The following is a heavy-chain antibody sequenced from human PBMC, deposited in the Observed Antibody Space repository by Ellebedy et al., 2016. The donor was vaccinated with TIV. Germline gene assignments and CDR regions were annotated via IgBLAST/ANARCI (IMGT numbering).Heavy chain of an antibody. D-gene: IGHD5-18*01. V-gene: IGHV3-7*01. J-gene: IGHJ4*02. CDR3: SSHVETSMTH. CDR1: GSTFSNYW. CDR2: IKQDGSEK. Sequence: GESLKISXAASGSTFSNYWMSWVRQAPGKGLEWVANIKQDGSEKHYVDSVKGRFTISRDNAKSSLYLQMNSLRVEDTALYYCSSHVETSMTHWGQGTLVTVSS.